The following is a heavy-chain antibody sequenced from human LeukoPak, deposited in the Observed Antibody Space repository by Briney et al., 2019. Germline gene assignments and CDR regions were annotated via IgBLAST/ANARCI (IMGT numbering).Heavy chain of an antibody. CDR3: ARGGRWLGYCSSTSCPLGDWFDP. CDR1: GYTFTGYY. V-gene: IGHV1-2*02. Sequence: ASVKVSCKASGYTFTGYYMHWVRQAPGQGLEWMGWINPNSGGTNYAQKFQGRVTMTGGTSISTAYMELSRLRSDDTAVYYCARGGRWLGYCSSTSCPLGDWFDPWGQGTLVTVSS. D-gene: IGHD2-2*01. CDR2: INPNSGGT. J-gene: IGHJ5*02.